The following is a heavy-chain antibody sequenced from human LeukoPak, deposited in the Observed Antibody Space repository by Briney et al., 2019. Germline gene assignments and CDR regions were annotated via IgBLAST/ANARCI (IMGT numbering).Heavy chain of an antibody. J-gene: IGHJ1*01. CDR3: ASRTVVPAVRGIETLVSEYFQH. Sequence: GGSLRLSCATSGFTFSNYAMNWVRQAPGQGLQWVSAISPSGGSTYYADSVKGRFTISRDNSKSTLYLQMNSLRAEDTAVYYCASRTVVPAVRGIETLVSEYFQHWGQGTLVTVSS. D-gene: IGHD2-2*01. V-gene: IGHV3-23*01. CDR2: ISPSGGST. CDR1: GFTFSNYA.